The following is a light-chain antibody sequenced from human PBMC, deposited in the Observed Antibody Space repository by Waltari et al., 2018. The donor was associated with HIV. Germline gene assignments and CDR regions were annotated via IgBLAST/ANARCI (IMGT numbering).Light chain of an antibody. CDR3: QHYDTSPPKYT. V-gene: IGKV3-20*01. Sequence: IVLTQSPGTLSLSPGEKATLSCRASQSVSSTSLAWYQQKPGQSPRLLIYGTSIRATGIPDRFSGSGSGTDFILTISRLEPEDFAVYYCQHYDTSPPKYTFGQGTKLEIK. CDR1: QSVSSTS. J-gene: IGKJ2*01. CDR2: GTS.